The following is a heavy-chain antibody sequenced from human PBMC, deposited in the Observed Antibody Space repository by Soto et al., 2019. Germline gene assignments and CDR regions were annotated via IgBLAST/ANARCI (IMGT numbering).Heavy chain of an antibody. J-gene: IGHJ4*02. V-gene: IGHV3-30-3*01. Sequence: QVQLVESGGGVVQPGRSLRLSCAASGFTFSSYAMHWLRQAQGKGLEWVAVISYDGSNKYYADSVKGRFTISRDNSKNTLYLQMNSLRAEDRAVYYCARPGDGAYASFDYWGQGTLVTVSS. CDR3: ARPGDGAYASFDY. CDR2: ISYDGSNK. CDR1: GFTFSSYA. D-gene: IGHD4-17*01.